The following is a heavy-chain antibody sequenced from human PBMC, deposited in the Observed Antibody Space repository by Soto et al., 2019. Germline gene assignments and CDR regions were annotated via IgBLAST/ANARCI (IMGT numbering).Heavy chain of an antibody. D-gene: IGHD6-19*01. Sequence: GGSLRLSCAASGFSFSCYGMQWVRQAPGKGLDWVALIWSDGSNKYYADSVKGRFTISRDNSKNTLYLQMDTLRAEDTAFYYCARDMGYSSGHGFDYWGQGTLVTVSS. CDR3: ARDMGYSSGHGFDY. V-gene: IGHV3-33*01. J-gene: IGHJ4*02. CDR1: GFSFSCYG. CDR2: IWSDGSNK.